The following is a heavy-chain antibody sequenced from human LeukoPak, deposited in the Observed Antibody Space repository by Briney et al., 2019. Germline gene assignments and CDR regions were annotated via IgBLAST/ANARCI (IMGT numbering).Heavy chain of an antibody. CDR2: ISRGAGT. Sequence: SETLSLTCTVSGYSISTGYFWAWIRQPPGKGLDWIGSISRGAGTYYSPSLKSRVTMSLDTSKNQFSVNLNSVTAADTAVYSCARDHDVWVAPSFDYWGQGNLVSVSS. D-gene: IGHD5-12*01. CDR1: GYSISTGYF. CDR3: ARDHDVWVAPSFDY. V-gene: IGHV4-38-2*02. J-gene: IGHJ4*02.